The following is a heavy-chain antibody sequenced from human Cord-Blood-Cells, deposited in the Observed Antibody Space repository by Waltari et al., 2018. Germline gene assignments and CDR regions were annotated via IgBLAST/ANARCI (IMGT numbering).Heavy chain of an antibody. CDR3: ARGTGDDY. V-gene: IGHV4-34*01. J-gene: IGHJ4*02. CDR2: INHSGST. CDR1: GGSFSGYY. D-gene: IGHD7-27*01. Sequence: QVQLQQWGAGLLKPSETLSLTCAVYGGSFSGYYWSWIRQPPGKGLEWIGEINHSGSTNYHPSLKSRVTISVDTSKNQFSLKLSSVTAADTAVYYCARGTGDDYWGQGTLVTVSS.